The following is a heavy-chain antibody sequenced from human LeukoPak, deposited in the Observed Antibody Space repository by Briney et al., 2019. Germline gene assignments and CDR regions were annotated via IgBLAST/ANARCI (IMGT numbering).Heavy chain of an antibody. D-gene: IGHD1-1*01. CDR1: GFSFSTYA. V-gene: IGHV3-23*01. CDR2: ISDSGGST. Sequence: GGSLRLSCAASGFSFSTYAMSWVRQARGKGLEWVSGISDSGGSTYYADSVKGRFTISRDNTKDSLYLQMNSLRAEDTAIYYCARGPQFSGTGWFNPWGQGTLVTVSS. CDR3: ARGPQFSGTGWFNP. J-gene: IGHJ5*02.